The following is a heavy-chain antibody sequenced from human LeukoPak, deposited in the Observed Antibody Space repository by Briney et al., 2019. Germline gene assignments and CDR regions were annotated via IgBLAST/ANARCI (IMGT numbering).Heavy chain of an antibody. D-gene: IGHD3-3*01. CDR2: INAGNGNT. CDR1: GGTFSSNA. V-gene: IGHV1-3*03. Sequence: GSSVKVSCKASGGTFSSNAISWVRQAPGQGLEWMGGINAGNGNTKYSQEFQDRVTITRDTSASTAYMELSSLRSEDMAVYYCARARYETRIWPKSRYDYYHYMDVWGKGTTVTVSS. CDR3: ARARYETRIWPKSRYDYYHYMDV. J-gene: IGHJ6*03.